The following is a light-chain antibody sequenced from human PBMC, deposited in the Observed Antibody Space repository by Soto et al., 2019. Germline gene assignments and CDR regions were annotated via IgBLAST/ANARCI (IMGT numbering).Light chain of an antibody. CDR1: SSDVGGYNY. J-gene: IGLJ3*02. CDR2: EVS. Sequence: QSVLTQPASVSGSPGQSITISCTGTSSDVGGYNYVSWFQQHPGKAPKLKIYEVSNRPSGVSNRFSGSKSGYTASLTISELQAEDEAEYYCTSFTSSSTWVFGGGTKVTVL. CDR3: TSFTSSSTWV. V-gene: IGLV2-14*03.